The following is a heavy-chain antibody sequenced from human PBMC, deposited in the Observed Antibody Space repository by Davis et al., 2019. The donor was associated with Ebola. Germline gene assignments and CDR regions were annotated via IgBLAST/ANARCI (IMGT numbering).Heavy chain of an antibody. CDR1: GGSFSGYY. J-gene: IGHJ5*02. CDR3: ARMDYYYGSGTNRFDP. V-gene: IGHV4-34*01. CDR2: INHSGST. Sequence: SETLSLTCAVYGGSFSGYYWSWIRQPPGKGLEWIGEINHSGSTNYNPSLKSRVTISVDTSKNQFSLKLSSVTAADTAVYYCARMDYYYGSGTNRFDPWGQGTLVTASS. D-gene: IGHD3-10*01.